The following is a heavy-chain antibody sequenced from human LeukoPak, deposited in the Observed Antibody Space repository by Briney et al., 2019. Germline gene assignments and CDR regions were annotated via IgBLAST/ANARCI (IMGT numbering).Heavy chain of an antibody. Sequence: GGSLRLSCAASGFTFSSHGMSWVRQAPGKGLEWVANIKDDGSGKYYVDSLKGRFTISRDNAKNSLYLQMNSLRAEDTAVYYCARVGYSSSWSPSDYWGQGALVTVSS. D-gene: IGHD6-13*01. CDR2: IKDDGSGK. CDR3: ARVGYSSSWSPSDY. V-gene: IGHV3-7*01. J-gene: IGHJ4*02. CDR1: GFTFSSHG.